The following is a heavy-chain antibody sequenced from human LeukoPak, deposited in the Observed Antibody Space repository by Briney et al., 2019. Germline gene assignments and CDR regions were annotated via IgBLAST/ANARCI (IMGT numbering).Heavy chain of an antibody. CDR1: GYRITDYY. CDR3: ASLPGIYVWRELLS. D-gene: IGHD1-26*01. J-gene: IGHJ4*02. Sequence: ASVKVSCKASGYRITDYYIHWVRQAPGQGLEWMGWIKSNSGGANYAQKFLGRVTMTRDTSINTAYMELSSLRSEDTAVYYCASLPGIYVWRELLSWGQGTLVTVSS. CDR2: IKSNSGGA. V-gene: IGHV1-2*02.